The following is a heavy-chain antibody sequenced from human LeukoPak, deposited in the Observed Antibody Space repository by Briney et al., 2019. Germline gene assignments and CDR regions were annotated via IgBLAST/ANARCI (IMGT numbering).Heavy chain of an antibody. CDR1: GGSVSSGSYY. Sequence: KSSETLSLTCSVSGGSVSSGSYYWSWIRQPPGKGLEWIGYMHYSGSTNYNPSLKSRVTISVDTSKNQFSLKLSSVTAADTAVYYCARDPPLYYYDSSGFAFDIWGQGTMVTVSS. J-gene: IGHJ3*02. CDR2: MHYSGST. CDR3: ARDPPLYYYDSSGFAFDI. V-gene: IGHV4-61*01. D-gene: IGHD3-22*01.